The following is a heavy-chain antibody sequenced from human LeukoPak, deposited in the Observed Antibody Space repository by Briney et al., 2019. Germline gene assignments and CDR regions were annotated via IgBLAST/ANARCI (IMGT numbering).Heavy chain of an antibody. D-gene: IGHD2-2*01. V-gene: IGHV3-7*04. CDR3: AREIVVVPAAMTYFDY. Sequence: FTFSRDNAKNSLYLQMSSLRAEDTAVYYCAREIVVVPAAMTYFDYWGQGTLVTVSS. J-gene: IGHJ4*02.